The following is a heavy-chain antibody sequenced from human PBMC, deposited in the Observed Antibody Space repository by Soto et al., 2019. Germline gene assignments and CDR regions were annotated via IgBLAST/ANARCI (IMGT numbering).Heavy chain of an antibody. CDR1: GASFSSYY. CDR2: IYYNGNT. CDR3: AGAFITMVRGVVINWFDP. J-gene: IGHJ5*02. V-gene: IGHV4-59*01. Sequence: PSETLSLTCSVSGASFSSYYWSWIWQPPGKGLEWIGYIYYNGNTDYNPSLKSRVTMSVDTSKNQFFLKLTSVTAADTTVYYCAGAFITMVRGVVINWFDPWGQGTLVTVSS. D-gene: IGHD3-10*01.